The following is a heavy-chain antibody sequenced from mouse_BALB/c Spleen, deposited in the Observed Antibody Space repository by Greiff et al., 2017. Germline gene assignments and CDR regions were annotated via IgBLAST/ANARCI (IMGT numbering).Heavy chain of an antibody. CDR2: INPSTGYT. D-gene: IGHD2-1*01. Sequence: QVQLKQSGAELAKPGASVKMSCKASGYTFTSYWMHWVKQRPGQGLEWIGYINPSTGYTEYNQKFKDKATLTADKSSSTAYMQLSSLTSEDSAVYYCARYGNYFAYWGQGTLVTVSA. V-gene: IGHV1-7*01. J-gene: IGHJ3*01. CDR3: ARYGNYFAY. CDR1: GYTFTSYW.